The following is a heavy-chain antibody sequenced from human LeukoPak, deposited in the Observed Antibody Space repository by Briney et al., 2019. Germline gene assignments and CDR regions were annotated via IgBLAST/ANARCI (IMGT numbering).Heavy chain of an antibody. CDR1: GFTFSADS. Sequence: GGSLRLSCAASGFTFSADSINWVRQAPGKGLEWVSYISSIGSTVFYADSVKGRFTISRDNAKNSLYLQMNSLRDEDTAVYYCARENYGGVDVWGQGTTVTVSS. J-gene: IGHJ6*02. CDR3: ARENYGGVDV. D-gene: IGHD4-23*01. V-gene: IGHV3-48*02. CDR2: ISSIGSTV.